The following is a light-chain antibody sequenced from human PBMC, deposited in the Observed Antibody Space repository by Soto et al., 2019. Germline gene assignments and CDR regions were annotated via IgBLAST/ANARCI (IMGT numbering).Light chain of an antibody. CDR3: QQYETFSGT. Sequence: DIQMTQSPSSLSASVGDRVTIPCRASQSIDTYLNWYQQKPGKAPKLLIYDASSLESGVPSRFSGSGSGTKFTLTIASLQPDDFATYYCQQYETFSGTFGPGTKVDIK. J-gene: IGKJ1*01. CDR1: QSIDTY. V-gene: IGKV1-5*01. CDR2: DAS.